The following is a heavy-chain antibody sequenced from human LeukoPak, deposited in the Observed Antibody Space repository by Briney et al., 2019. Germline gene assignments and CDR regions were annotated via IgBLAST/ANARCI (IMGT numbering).Heavy chain of an antibody. CDR3: AKRAVTTFSSGFHY. Sequence: GGSLRLSCAASGFTFGSYAMTWVRQAPGKGLEWVSVISGIGVATYYADSVKGRFTISRDNSKNTLYLQMNSLRAEDTAVYYCAKRAVTTFSSGFHYWGQGTLVAVSS. V-gene: IGHV3-23*01. J-gene: IGHJ4*02. CDR1: GFTFGSYA. D-gene: IGHD4-17*01. CDR2: ISGIGVAT.